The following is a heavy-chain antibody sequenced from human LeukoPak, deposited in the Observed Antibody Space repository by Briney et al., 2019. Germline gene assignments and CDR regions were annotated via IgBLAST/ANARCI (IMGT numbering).Heavy chain of an antibody. V-gene: IGHV4-4*07. CDR2: IYTSGST. Sequence: PSETLSLTCTVSGVSISSYYWSWIRQPAGKGLEWIGRIYTSGSTNYNPSLKSRVTMSVDTSKKQFSLKLSYVTAADTAVYYCAEDRDILLLPDGPRLDYWGQGTRVP. J-gene: IGHJ4*02. D-gene: IGHD2-2*01. CDR1: GVSISSYY. CDR3: AEDRDILLLPDGPRLDY.